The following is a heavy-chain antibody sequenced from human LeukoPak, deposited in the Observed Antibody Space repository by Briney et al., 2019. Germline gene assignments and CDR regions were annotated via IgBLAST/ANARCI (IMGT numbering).Heavy chain of an antibody. CDR2: ISGSGVI. J-gene: IGHJ5*02. CDR1: GGPITTYY. D-gene: IGHD3-10*01. V-gene: IGHV4-4*07. Sequence: PSETLSLTCTVSGGPITTYYLSWLRQSAGMGLEWIGRISGSGVITYNPSLKSRVILSLDTSNNHFSLKLISVTAADTAVYYCARDSGTTGEVKFDPWGQGMLVTVSS. CDR3: ARDSGTTGEVKFDP.